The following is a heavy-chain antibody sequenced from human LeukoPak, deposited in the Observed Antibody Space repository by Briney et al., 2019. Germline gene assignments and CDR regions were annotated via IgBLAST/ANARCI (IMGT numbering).Heavy chain of an antibody. CDR3: ARADYYGSGSHEGWFDP. CDR2: MNPNSGNT. CDR1: GYTLTSYD. V-gene: IGHV1-8*01. Sequence: ASVKVSCKASGYTLTSYDINWVRQATGQGLEWMGWMNPNSGNTGYAQKFQGRVTMTRNTSISTAYMELSSLRSEDTAVYYCARADYYGSGSHEGWFDPWGQGTLVTVSS. D-gene: IGHD3-10*01. J-gene: IGHJ5*02.